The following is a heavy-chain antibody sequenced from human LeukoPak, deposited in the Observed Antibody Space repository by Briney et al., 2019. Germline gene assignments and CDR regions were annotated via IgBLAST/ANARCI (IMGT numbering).Heavy chain of an antibody. Sequence: GGSLRLSCAASGFTFDDYAMHWVRQAPGKGLEGFLGISWNNGSIGYADSVKGRFPISRDNAKNYLYLQINSLRAEDTAVYYCAKDIGSGSYGDAFDIWGQGTMVTVSS. D-gene: IGHD3-10*01. CDR2: ISWNNGSI. CDR3: AKDIGSGSYGDAFDI. J-gene: IGHJ3*02. CDR1: GFTFDDYA. V-gene: IGHV3-9*01.